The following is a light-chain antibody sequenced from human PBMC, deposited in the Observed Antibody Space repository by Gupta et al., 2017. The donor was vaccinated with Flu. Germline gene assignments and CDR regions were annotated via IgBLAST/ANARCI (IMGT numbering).Light chain of an antibody. V-gene: IGKV3-11*01. CDR3: QRRRNWHTLLT. Sequence: EVFMTQSPPTLSFSPRERATLSCRASQSVNSYFAWYQQRPGQAPRLLIYDASNRDSGIPARFSGSGCGTDLTLTIRSIGAEDFEVWYCQRRRNWHTLLTFGQGTRLEIK. CDR1: QSVNSY. J-gene: IGKJ5*01. CDR2: DAS.